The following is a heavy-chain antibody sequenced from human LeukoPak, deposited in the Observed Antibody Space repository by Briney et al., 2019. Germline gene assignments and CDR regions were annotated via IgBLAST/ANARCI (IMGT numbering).Heavy chain of an antibody. D-gene: IGHD1-26*01. CDR1: GFTFSSYA. Sequence: GGSLRLSCAASGFTFSSYAMSWVRQAPGKGLEWVSGISASGGSAYYADSVRGRFTISKDNSKNTLYLQMNSLRAEDTAVYYCARDRVGSFLDYWGQGTLVTVSS. J-gene: IGHJ4*02. CDR3: ARDRVGSFLDY. V-gene: IGHV3-23*01. CDR2: ISASGGSA.